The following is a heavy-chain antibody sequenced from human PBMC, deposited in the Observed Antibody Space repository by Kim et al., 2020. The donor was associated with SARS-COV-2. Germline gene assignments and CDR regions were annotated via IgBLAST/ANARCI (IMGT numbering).Heavy chain of an antibody. CDR1: TFKFRSNL. CDR2: IQRYGNLR. J-gene: IGHJ6*02. CDR3: AIIDNGVDG. Sequence: GGSLRLSCAASTFKFRSNLMTWVRQAPGKGLEWVTNIQRYGNLRYYVDSVKGRFTISRDIAKNSLSLQMDSLRVEDTAIYYCAIIDNGVDGWGQGTTV. V-gene: IGHV3-7*03. D-gene: IGHD1-26*01.